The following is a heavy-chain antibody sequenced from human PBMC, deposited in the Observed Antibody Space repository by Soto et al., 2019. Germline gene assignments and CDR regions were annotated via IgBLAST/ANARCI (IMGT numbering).Heavy chain of an antibody. J-gene: IGHJ3*02. Sequence: PGESLKISCKGSGYSFTSYWIGWVRQMPGKGLEWMGIIYPGDSDTRYSPSFQGQVTISADKSISTAYLQWSSLKASDTAMYYCASVREGYCSGGSCYSGFFDIWGQGTMVTVSS. CDR3: ASVREGYCSGGSCYSGFFDI. CDR2: IYPGDSDT. D-gene: IGHD2-15*01. V-gene: IGHV5-51*01. CDR1: GYSFTSYW.